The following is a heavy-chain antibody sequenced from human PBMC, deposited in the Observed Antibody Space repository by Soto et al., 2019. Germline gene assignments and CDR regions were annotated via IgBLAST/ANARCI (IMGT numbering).Heavy chain of an antibody. D-gene: IGHD4-17*01. Sequence: QVPLVQSGAEVKKPGSSVKVSCKASGGTFSSYTISWVRQAPGQGLEWMGRIIPILGIANYAQKFQGRVTITADKSTSTAYMELSSLRSEDTAVYYCASSTVLNWFDPWGQGTLVTVSS. CDR3: ASSTVLNWFDP. CDR1: GGTFSSYT. V-gene: IGHV1-69*02. J-gene: IGHJ5*02. CDR2: IIPILGIA.